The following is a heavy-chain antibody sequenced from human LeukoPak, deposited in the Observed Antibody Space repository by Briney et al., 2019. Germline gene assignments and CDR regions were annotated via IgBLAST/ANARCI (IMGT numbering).Heavy chain of an antibody. Sequence: GASLRLSCTASGYTFSTHDMSWVRQATGKGLERVATIYYSGGNTDSADSVKGRFTISRDNAKNMLYLQMNSLRAEDTAIYYCATDQGQGVVPRRFDYWGQGTLVTVSS. D-gene: IGHD4-23*01. CDR2: IYYSGGNT. J-gene: IGHJ4*02. CDR3: ATDQGQGVVPRRFDY. CDR1: GYTFSTHD. V-gene: IGHV3-23*01.